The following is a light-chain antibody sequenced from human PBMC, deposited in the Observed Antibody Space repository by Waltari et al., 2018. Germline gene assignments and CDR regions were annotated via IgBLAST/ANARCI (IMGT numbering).Light chain of an antibody. CDR1: SNAMKM. Sequence: SYELTQPPSVSVAPGKTDTMTCGGESNAMKMVNWYQQTPGQAPFMVFSYDADHPSGIPVRFSGSSSGNTATLTVSRVEAGDEAVYYCQVWDTTTNWVFGGGTNLTVL. CDR2: YDA. CDR3: QVWDTTTNWV. V-gene: IGLV3-21*04. J-gene: IGLJ3*02.